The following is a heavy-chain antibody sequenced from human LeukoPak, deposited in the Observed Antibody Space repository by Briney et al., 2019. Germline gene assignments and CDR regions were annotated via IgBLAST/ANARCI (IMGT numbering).Heavy chain of an antibody. Sequence: KPSETLSLTCTVSGGSISSYYWSRIRQPPGKGLEWIGYIYYSGSTNYNPSLKSRVTISVDTSKNQFSLKLSSVTAADTAVYYCARHRGIAAAGYVDYWGQGTLVTVSS. V-gene: IGHV4-59*08. CDR2: IYYSGST. J-gene: IGHJ4*02. D-gene: IGHD6-13*01. CDR3: ARHRGIAAAGYVDY. CDR1: GGSISSYY.